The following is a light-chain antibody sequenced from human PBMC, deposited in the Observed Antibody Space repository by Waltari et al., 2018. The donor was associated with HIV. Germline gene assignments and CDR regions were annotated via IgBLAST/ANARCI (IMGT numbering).Light chain of an antibody. CDR1: QSVLYSSNNKNY. CDR3: QQYYSTPPS. V-gene: IGKV4-1*01. J-gene: IGKJ2*01. Sequence: DLVVTQSPDPLAVSLGQRATLNCKSSQSVLYSSNNKNYLAWYQQKPGQPPKLLIYWASTRESGVPDRFSGSGSGTDFTLTISSLQAEDVAVYYCQQYYSTPPSFGQGTKVEIK. CDR2: WAS.